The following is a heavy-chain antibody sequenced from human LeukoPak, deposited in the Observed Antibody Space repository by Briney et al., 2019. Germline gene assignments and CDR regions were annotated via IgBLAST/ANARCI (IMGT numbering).Heavy chain of an antibody. D-gene: IGHD6-6*01. CDR1: GFTLRNYW. Sequence: GGSLRLSCTGSGFTLRNYWMHWVHQVSGKRLVWVSRISGDGSVTNYADSVQGRFTISRDNAENILYLQINNLRSEDTAVYYCARYSSSSGGASYYLDYWGHGTLVTVSS. CDR3: ARYSSSSGGASYYLDY. V-gene: IGHV3-74*01. J-gene: IGHJ4*01. CDR2: ISGDGSVT.